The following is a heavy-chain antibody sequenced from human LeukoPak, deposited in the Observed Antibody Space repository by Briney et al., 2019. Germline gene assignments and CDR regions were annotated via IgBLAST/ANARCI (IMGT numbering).Heavy chain of an antibody. CDR2: ISTYNRDT. CDR3: ARDPTNTGGRYPYLDY. CDR1: GYSFTHHG. D-gene: IGHD2-8*02. J-gene: IGHJ4*02. V-gene: IGHV1-18*01. Sequence: ASVKVSCKTYGYSFTHHGISWVRQAPGQGLEWMGWISTYNRDTNYAQRLQGRITILTDTSTSTVYMELRSLASDDTAVYYCARDPTNTGGRYPYLDYWGQGTLVTVSS.